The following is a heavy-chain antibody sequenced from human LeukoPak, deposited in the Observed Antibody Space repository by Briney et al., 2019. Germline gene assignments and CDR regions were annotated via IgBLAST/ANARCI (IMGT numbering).Heavy chain of an antibody. CDR3: ARDPITMVREDQSQH. D-gene: IGHD3-10*01. CDR2: IIPIFGTA. J-gene: IGHJ4*02. Sequence: GASVKVSCKASGGTFSSYAISWVRQAPGRGLEWMGGIIPIFGTANYAQKFQGRVTIIADESTSTAYMELSSLRSEDTAVYYCARDPITMVREDQSQHWGQGTLVTVSS. CDR1: GGTFSSYA. V-gene: IGHV1-69*13.